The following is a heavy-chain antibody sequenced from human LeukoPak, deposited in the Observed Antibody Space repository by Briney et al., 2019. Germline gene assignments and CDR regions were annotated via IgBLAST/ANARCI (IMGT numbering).Heavy chain of an antibody. Sequence: GGSLRLSCVDSGVTFGGDAVSWVRQAPGKGLEWVSVIYSGGSTYYADSVKGRFTISRDKSKNTVYLQMNSLRFEDTAMYYCARNWFDPWGQGTLVTVSS. CDR2: IYSGGST. V-gene: IGHV3-53*05. CDR3: ARNWFDP. CDR1: GVTFGGDA. J-gene: IGHJ5*02.